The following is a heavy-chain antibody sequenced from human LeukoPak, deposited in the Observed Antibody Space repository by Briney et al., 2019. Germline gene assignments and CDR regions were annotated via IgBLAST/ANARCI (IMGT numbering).Heavy chain of an antibody. D-gene: IGHD5-12*01. V-gene: IGHV3-21*01. CDR3: ARDPYSGHYGNDYYYYMDV. Sequence: PGGSLRLSCAASGLNVSSNYMNWVRQAPGKRLEWVSSITSSSSYAFYADSVKGRFTISRDNAKSSLYLQMNNLRAEDTAVYYCARDPYSGHYGNDYYYYMDVWGKGTTVTISS. CDR2: ITSSSSYA. CDR1: GLNVSSNY. J-gene: IGHJ6*03.